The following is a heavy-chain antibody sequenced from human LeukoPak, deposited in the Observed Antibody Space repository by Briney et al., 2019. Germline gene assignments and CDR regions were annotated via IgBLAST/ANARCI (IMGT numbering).Heavy chain of an antibody. D-gene: IGHD1-14*01. CDR1: GFTVSSNY. Sequence: GGSLRLSCAASGFTVSSNYMSWVRQAPGKGLEWVSVIYSGGSTYYADSVKGRFTISRDNSKNTLYLQMNSLRAEDTAVYYCARDSAEYYGMDVRGKGTTVTVSS. CDR2: IYSGGST. CDR3: ARDSAEYYGMDV. V-gene: IGHV3-53*01. J-gene: IGHJ6*04.